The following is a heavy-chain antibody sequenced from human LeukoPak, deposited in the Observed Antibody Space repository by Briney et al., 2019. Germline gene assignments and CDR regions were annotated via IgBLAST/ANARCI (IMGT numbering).Heavy chain of an antibody. J-gene: IGHJ4*02. D-gene: IGHD1-26*01. V-gene: IGHV1-3*01. CDR3: ARERSPSRTYYFDY. Sequence: ASVKVSCKASGYTFTSYAMHWVRQAPGQRLEWMGWINAGNGNTKYSQKFQGRVTITRDTSASTAYMELSSLRSEDTAVYYCARERSPSRTYYFDYWGQGTLVTVSS. CDR1: GYTFTSYA. CDR2: INAGNGNT.